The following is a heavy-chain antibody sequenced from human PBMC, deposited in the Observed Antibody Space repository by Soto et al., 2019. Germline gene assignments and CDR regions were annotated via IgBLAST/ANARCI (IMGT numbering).Heavy chain of an antibody. CDR1: GGSISSGGYY. CDR3: ARDHGLDGPGSYYKWDAFDI. CDR2: IYYSGST. Sequence: SETLSLTCTVSGGSISSGGYYWSRIRQHPGKGLEWIGYIYYSGSTYYNPSLKSRVTISVDTSKNQFSLKLSSVTAADTAVYYCARDHGLDGPGSYYKWDAFDIWGQGTMVTVSS. V-gene: IGHV4-31*03. D-gene: IGHD3-10*01. J-gene: IGHJ3*02.